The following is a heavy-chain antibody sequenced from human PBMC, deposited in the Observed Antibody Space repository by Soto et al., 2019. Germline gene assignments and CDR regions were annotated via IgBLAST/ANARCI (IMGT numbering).Heavy chain of an antibody. CDR2: FIPLFGTA. V-gene: IGHV1-24*01. D-gene: IGHD2-15*01. CDR3: ARAQDIVVVVAAIGGMDV. J-gene: IGHJ6*02. CDR1: GYTLTEIS. Sequence: ASVKPSCKDSGYTLTEISMHWVRQAPKKGLEWMGGFIPLFGTANYAQKFQGRVTITADKSTSTAYMELSSLRSEDTAVYYCARAQDIVVVVAAIGGMDVWGQGTTVTVSS.